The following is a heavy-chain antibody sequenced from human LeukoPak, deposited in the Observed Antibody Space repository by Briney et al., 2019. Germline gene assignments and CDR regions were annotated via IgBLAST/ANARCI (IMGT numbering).Heavy chain of an antibody. CDR3: ASKVVAAATNWFDP. V-gene: IGHV4-34*01. D-gene: IGHD2-15*01. J-gene: IGHJ5*02. Sequence: SETLSLTRAVYGGSFSGYYWSWIRQPPGKGLEWIGEINHSGSTNYNPSLKSRVTISRDTSKKQFSLNLSSVTAADTAVYYCASKVVAAATNWFDPWGQGTLVTVSS. CDR1: GGSFSGYY. CDR2: INHSGST.